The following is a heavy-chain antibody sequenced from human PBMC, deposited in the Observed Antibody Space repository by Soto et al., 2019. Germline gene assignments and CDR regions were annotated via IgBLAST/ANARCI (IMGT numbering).Heavy chain of an antibody. V-gene: IGHV2-26*01. CDR3: ARRGSPIAVAEAD. CDR2: IFSNDEK. J-gene: IGHJ4*02. CDR1: GFSLSNARMG. D-gene: IGHD6-19*01. Sequence: QVTLKESGPVLVKPTETLTLTCTVSGFSLSNARMGVSWIRQPPGKALEWLAHIFSNDEKSYSTSLKSRLTISKDTSKSQVVLTMTNMDTVDTATYYCARRGSPIAVAEADWGQGTLVTVSS.